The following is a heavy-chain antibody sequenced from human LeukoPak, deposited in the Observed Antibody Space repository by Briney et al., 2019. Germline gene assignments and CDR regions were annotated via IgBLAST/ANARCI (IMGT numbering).Heavy chain of an antibody. D-gene: IGHD1-14*01. CDR3: ARSLTGTYGFAF. J-gene: IGHJ4*02. CDR1: GESFNDHY. Sequence: SETLSLTCAVYGESFNDHYWNWIRQPPGKGLEWIGEINHLGGTNYNPSLKSRVALSVDTSKNQFSLRLNSANDADTATYYCARSLTGTYGFAFWSQGTPVLVST. V-gene: IGHV4-34*01. CDR2: INHLGGT.